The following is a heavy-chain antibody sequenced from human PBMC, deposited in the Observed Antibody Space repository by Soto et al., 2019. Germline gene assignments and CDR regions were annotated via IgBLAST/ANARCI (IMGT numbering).Heavy chain of an antibody. CDR1: GLSITDSEMG. CDR2: IDSSGEK. V-gene: IGHV2-26*01. D-gene: IGHD6-19*01. CDR3: ARRHLAVAVSPWFDP. Sequence: QVTLKESGPVLVKPTETLTLRCTVSGLSITDSEMGVRWIRQPPGQPLEWLAQIDSSGEKTYRTFLKSRLPISKDTSKRQIVLTMTNMDPADTATYYCARRHLAVAVSPWFDPWGQGIPVTVSS. J-gene: IGHJ5*02.